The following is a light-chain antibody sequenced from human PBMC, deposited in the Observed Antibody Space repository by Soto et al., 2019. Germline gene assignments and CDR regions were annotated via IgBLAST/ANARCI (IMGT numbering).Light chain of an antibody. CDR2: NNN. V-gene: IGLV1-40*01. CDR3: QSYDSSLSAVV. Sequence: AVVTQPPSVSGAPGQRVTISCTGSSSNIGAGYDVHWYQQLPGTAPKLLIYNNNNRPSGVPDRFSGSKSVTSASLAITGLQADDEADYYCQSYDSSLSAVVFGGGTKLTVL. CDR1: SSNIGAGYD. J-gene: IGLJ2*01.